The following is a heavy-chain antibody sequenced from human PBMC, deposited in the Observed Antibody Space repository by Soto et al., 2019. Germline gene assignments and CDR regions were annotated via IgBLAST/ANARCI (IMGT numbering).Heavy chain of an antibody. V-gene: IGHV3-33*08. CDR1: GFTFSRVS. Sequence: GGSLRLSCEASGFTFSRVSMNWVRQVPGKGLEWVALIWYEGTNKYDGDSVKGRFTVSRDNSKKTLYLQMNSLGADDTGVYYCVRGGSCRGGSCYPNLDFYGDYEGFDYWGQGTLVTVSS. J-gene: IGHJ4*02. CDR2: IWYEGTNK. D-gene: IGHD2-15*01. CDR3: VRGGSCRGGSCYPNLDFYGDYEGFDY.